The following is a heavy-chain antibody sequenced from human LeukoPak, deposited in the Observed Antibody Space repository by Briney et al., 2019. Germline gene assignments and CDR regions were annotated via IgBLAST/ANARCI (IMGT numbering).Heavy chain of an antibody. J-gene: IGHJ4*02. Sequence: PSETLSLTCAVYGGSFSGYYWSWIRQPPGKGLEWIGEINHSGSTNYNPSLKSRVTLSVQTSKNQFSLKLSSVTAADTAVYYCAREIFGARAFEYWGPGILVTVSS. V-gene: IGHV4-34*01. CDR2: INHSGST. CDR3: AREIFGARAFEY. D-gene: IGHD3-3*01. CDR1: GGSFSGYY.